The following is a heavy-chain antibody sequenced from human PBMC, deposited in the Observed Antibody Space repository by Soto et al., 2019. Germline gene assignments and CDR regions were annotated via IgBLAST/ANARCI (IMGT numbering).Heavy chain of an antibody. CDR1: GFTFSSYS. Sequence: EVQLVESGGGLVQPGGSLRLSCAASGFTFSSYSMNWVRQAPGKGLVWGSYISGSSSMIYYADSVKGRFTIYRDNAKNSLYLQMNSLRAEDTAVYYCARDLNPRQEMLYALLGYWGQGTLVTVSS. V-gene: IGHV3-48*01. CDR3: ARDLNPRQEMLYALLGY. D-gene: IGHD2-8*01. CDR2: ISGSSSMI. J-gene: IGHJ4*02.